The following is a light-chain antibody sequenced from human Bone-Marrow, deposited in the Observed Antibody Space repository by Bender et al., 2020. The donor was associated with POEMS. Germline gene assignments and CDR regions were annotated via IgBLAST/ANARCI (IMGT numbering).Light chain of an antibody. CDR2: DVN. V-gene: IGLV2-11*01. Sequence: QSALTQPASVSASPGQSITISCTGTNSDIGGHNYVSWYQQHPGKAPKLMIYDVNKRPSGVPDRFSGSKSGNTASLTISGLQAEDEAEYYCCSYAGDYTWVFGGGTKRTVL. CDR1: NSDIGGHNY. J-gene: IGLJ3*02. CDR3: CSYAGDYTWV.